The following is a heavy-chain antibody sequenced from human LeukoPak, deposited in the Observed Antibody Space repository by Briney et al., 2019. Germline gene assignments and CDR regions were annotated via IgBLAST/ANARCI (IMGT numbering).Heavy chain of an antibody. CDR1: GLTLSRYG. Sequence: GGSLRLSCSGSGLTLSRYGMSWIRQAPGDKLEWVAFLRFDGSEQYYADSVKGRFTIFRDDSTNTLYLQMDSLRTEDTAVYYCAKDLSGSVNSSWGQGNMVTVSS. D-gene: IGHD3-9*01. CDR3: AKDLSGSVNSS. V-gene: IGHV3-30*02. CDR2: LRFDGSEQ. J-gene: IGHJ5*02.